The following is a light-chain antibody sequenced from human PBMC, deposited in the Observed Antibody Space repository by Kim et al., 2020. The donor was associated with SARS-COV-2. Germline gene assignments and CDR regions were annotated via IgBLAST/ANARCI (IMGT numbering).Light chain of an antibody. V-gene: IGLV3-19*01. CDR3: NSRDSTSNHLI. Sequence: SSELTQDPTMSVALGQTVSITCQGDSLRNYYASWYQQKPGQAPVVVIYGKNDRPSGIPDRFSGSRTGDTASLTITGAQAEDEADYYCNSRDSTSNHLIFGGGTKLTVL. CDR2: GKN. J-gene: IGLJ2*01. CDR1: SLRNYY.